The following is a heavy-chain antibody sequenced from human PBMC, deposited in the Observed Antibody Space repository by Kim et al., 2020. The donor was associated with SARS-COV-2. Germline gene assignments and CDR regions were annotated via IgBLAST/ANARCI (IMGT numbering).Heavy chain of an antibody. J-gene: IGHJ5*02. CDR2: ISSSSSYT. D-gene: IGHD3-9*01. CDR1: GFTFSDYY. CDR3: ARDLTVNWYYDILTGYFFAYNWVDP. Sequence: GGSLRLSCAASGFTFSDYYMSWIRQAPGKGLEWVSYISSSSSYTNYADSVKGRCTISRDNAKNSLYLQMNSLRAEDTAVYYCARDLTVNWYYDILTGYFFAYNWVDPWGQGPLVTVSS. V-gene: IGHV3-11*05.